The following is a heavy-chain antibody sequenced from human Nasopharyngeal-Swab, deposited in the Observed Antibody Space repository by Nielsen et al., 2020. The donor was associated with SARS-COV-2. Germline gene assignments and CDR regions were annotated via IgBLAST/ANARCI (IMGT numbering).Heavy chain of an antibody. D-gene: IGHD3-9*01. CDR3: AKDYYDTLAGYYDPDF. Sequence: GGSLRLSCEASGFSFSSYGMHWVRQAPGKGLEWVTVIASDGSNKYYADSVKGRLTISRDNSKNTLYLLMSSLRAEDTAVYYCAKDYYDTLAGYYDPDFWGQGTLVTVSS. V-gene: IGHV3-30*18. J-gene: IGHJ4*02. CDR1: GFSFSSYG. CDR2: IASDGSNK.